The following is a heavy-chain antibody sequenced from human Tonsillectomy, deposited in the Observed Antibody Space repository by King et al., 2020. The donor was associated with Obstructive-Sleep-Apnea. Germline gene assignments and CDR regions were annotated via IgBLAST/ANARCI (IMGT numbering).Heavy chain of an antibody. J-gene: IGHJ5*02. CDR3: TSALGSRALRDNWFDL. V-gene: IGHV3-21*01. D-gene: IGHD3-10*01. CDR2: ITTISHYI. Sequence: VQLVESGGGLVKPGGSLRLSCAASGFIFSDYDMNWVRRAPGKGLEWVSSITTISHYIYYADSVKGRFTISRDNANNVVYLQMSSLRAEDTAMYYCTSALGSRALRDNWFDLWGQGTLVTVSS. CDR1: GFIFSDYD.